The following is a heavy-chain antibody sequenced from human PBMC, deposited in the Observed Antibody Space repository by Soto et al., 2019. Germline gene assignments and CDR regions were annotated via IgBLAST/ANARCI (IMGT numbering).Heavy chain of an antibody. J-gene: IGHJ4*02. D-gene: IGHD4-17*01. CDR2: INPTSGGT. V-gene: IGHV1-2*02. Sequence: QVQLVQSGAEVKKPGASVKVSCKTSGYTFAAYYIHWIRQAPGQGLGWMGWINPTSGGTVYAQNFQDRVTMTRDTSISTAYMELRRLNSDDTAVYYCARDPDYGDYWGYFFDSWGQGTPVTGSS. CDR3: ARDPDYGDYWGYFFDS. CDR1: GYTFAAYY.